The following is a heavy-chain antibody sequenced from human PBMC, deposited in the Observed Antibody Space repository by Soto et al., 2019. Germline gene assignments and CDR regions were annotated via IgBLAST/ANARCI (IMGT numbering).Heavy chain of an antibody. CDR3: ARGSGLTYFDY. J-gene: IGHJ4*02. Sequence: QVQLVQSGAEVKKPGASVKVSCKASGYTFTSYAMHWVRQAPGQRLEWMGWINAGNGNTKYSQKFQGRVTITRDTSASTAYMELSSLRSEDTDVYYCARGSGLTYFDYWGQGTLVTVSS. V-gene: IGHV1-3*01. CDR2: INAGNGNT. D-gene: IGHD3-10*01. CDR1: GYTFTSYA.